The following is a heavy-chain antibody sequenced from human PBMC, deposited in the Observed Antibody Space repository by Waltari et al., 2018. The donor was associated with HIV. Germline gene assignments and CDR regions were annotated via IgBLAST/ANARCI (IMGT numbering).Heavy chain of an antibody. CDR1: GASINNNDYY. J-gene: IGHJ6*02. CDR3: ASQHCLGGSCYFAYFGLDV. CDR2: IHYSGPT. V-gene: IGHV4-39*01. D-gene: IGHD2-15*01. Sequence: QLKLQESGPGLVKPSETLTLTCTVSGASINNNDYYWGWIRQAPGTGLEWVGIIHYSGPTFDSPSLKSRVSMSVDTSKNQVSLKLRSVTAADTAVYYCASQHCLGGSCYFAYFGLDVWGPGTTVAVSS.